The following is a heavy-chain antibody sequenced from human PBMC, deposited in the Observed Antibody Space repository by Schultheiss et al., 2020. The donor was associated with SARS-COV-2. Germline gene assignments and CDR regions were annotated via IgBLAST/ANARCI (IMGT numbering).Heavy chain of an antibody. J-gene: IGHJ4*02. Sequence: SETLSLTCTVSGGSISSYYWSWIRQPAGKGLEWIGRIYTSGSTNYNPSLKSRVTMSVDTSKNQFSLKLSSVTAADTAVYYCARGATGAPYYYDSSGYYFDYWGQGTLVTVSS. D-gene: IGHD3-22*01. V-gene: IGHV4-4*07. CDR2: IYTSGST. CDR1: GGSISSYY. CDR3: ARGATGAPYYYDSSGYYFDY.